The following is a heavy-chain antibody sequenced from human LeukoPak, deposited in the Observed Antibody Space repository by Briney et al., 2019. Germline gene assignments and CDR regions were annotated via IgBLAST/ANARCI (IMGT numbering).Heavy chain of an antibody. J-gene: IGHJ4*02. CDR1: GFTFSSYS. CDR2: ISSSSSYI. Sequence: PGGSLRLSCAASGFTFSSYSMNWVRQAPGKGLEWVLYISSSSSYIYYADSVKGRFTISRDNAKNSLYLQMNSLRAEDTAVYYCATSKRDYFDYGGQGTLVTISS. V-gene: IGHV3-21*04. CDR3: ATSKRDYFDY.